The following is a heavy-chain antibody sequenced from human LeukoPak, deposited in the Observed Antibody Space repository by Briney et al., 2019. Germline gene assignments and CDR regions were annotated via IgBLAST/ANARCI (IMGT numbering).Heavy chain of an antibody. D-gene: IGHD2-8*01. CDR3: TRVRYCTNGVCYRPPDY. Sequence: GRSLRLSCTASGFTFCDYAMSWFRQAPGKGLEWVGFIRGKAYGGTTEYAASVKGRFTISRDDSKSIAYLQMNSLKTEDTAVYYCTRVRYCTNGVCYRPPDYWGQGTLVTVSS. CDR1: GFTFCDYA. V-gene: IGHV3-49*03. CDR2: IRGKAYGGTT. J-gene: IGHJ4*02.